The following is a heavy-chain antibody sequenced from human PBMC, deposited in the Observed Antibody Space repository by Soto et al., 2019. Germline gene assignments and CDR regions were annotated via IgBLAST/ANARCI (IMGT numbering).Heavy chain of an antibody. V-gene: IGHV4-39*01. J-gene: IGHJ6*03. D-gene: IGHD1-1*01. Sequence: PSETLSLTCPVSGGLIISGSYYWGWTRQPPGKGLEWIGSFFHTGGTFYNPSLNSRVTISVDTSKNQFSLRLTSVTAADTAVYFCGASTTGGLYYYMDVWGKGATVTVSS. CDR2: FFHTGGT. CDR3: GASTTGGLYYYMDV. CDR1: GGLIISGSYY.